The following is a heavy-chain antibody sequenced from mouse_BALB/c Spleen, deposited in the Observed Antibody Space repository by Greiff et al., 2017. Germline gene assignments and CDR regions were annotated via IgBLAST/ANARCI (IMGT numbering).Heavy chain of an antibody. CDR2: ISYDGSN. D-gene: IGHD2-14*01. Sequence: VQLKESGPGLVKPSQSLSLTCSVTGYSITSGYYWNWIRQFPGNKLEWMGYISYDGSNNYNPSLKNRISITRDTSKNQFFLKLNSVTTEDTATYYCARALYRYDAMDYWGQGTSVTVSS. J-gene: IGHJ4*01. CDR3: ARALYRYDAMDY. V-gene: IGHV3-6*02. CDR1: GYSITSGYY.